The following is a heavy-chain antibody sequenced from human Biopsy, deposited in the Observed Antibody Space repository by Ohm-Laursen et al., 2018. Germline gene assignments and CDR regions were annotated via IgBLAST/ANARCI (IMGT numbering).Heavy chain of an antibody. J-gene: IGHJ6*02. D-gene: IGHD3-22*01. Sequence: ASVKVSCKASGYTFTDHYLHWVRQAPGQGLEWMGVVNPNGGSTSYAQKFQGRVTMTADTSTSTAYMELRSLRSDDTAVYYCARDFFDSSGYFYYYNGVDLWGQGTTVTVSS. V-gene: IGHV1-46*01. CDR3: ARDFFDSSGYFYYYNGVDL. CDR2: VNPNGGST. CDR1: GYTFTDHY.